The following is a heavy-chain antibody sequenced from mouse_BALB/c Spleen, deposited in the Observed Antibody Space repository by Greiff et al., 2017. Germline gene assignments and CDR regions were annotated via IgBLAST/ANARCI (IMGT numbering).Heavy chain of an antibody. CDR3: GREGNYGPAWFAD. CDR1: GFTFSSFG. Sequence: EVQLVESGGGLVQPGGSRKLSCAASGFTFSSFGMHWVRQAPEKGLEWVAYISSGSSTIYYADTVKGRFTISRDNPKNTLFLQMTSLRSEDTAMYYCGREGNYGPAWFADWGQGTLVTVSA. J-gene: IGHJ3*01. V-gene: IGHV5-17*02. D-gene: IGHD1-1*01. CDR2: ISSGSSTI.